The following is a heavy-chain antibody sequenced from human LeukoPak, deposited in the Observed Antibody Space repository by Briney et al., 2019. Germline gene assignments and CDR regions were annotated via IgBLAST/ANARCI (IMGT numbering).Heavy chain of an antibody. CDR2: ISYDGSNK. J-gene: IGHJ4*02. CDR3: AKDWVVRGVISY. Sequence: PGRSLRLSCAASGFTFSNYGMHWVRQAPGKGLEWVALISYDGSNKYYAESVKGRFTISRDNSKNTLYLQMNSLRAEDTAVYYCAKDWVVRGVISYWGQGTLVTVSS. V-gene: IGHV3-30*18. CDR1: GFTFSNYG. D-gene: IGHD3-10*01.